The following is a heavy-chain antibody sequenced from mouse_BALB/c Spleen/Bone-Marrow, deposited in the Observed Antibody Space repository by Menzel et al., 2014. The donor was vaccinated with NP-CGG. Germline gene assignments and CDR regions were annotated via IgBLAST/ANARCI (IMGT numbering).Heavy chain of an antibody. D-gene: IGHD1-2*01. Sequence: QVQLKQSGAELVKPGASVKLSCKASGYTFTSYWMHWVKQRPGQGLEWIGEIDPSDSYTNYNQKFKGKATLTVDKSSSTAYMQLSSLTSEDSAVYYCASITTARAYWGQGTLVTVSA. CDR3: ASITTARAY. J-gene: IGHJ3*01. CDR1: GYTFTSYW. V-gene: IGHV1-69*02. CDR2: IDPSDSYT.